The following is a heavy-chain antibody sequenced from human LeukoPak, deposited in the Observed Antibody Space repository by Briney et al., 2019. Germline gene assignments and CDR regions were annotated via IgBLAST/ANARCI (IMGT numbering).Heavy chain of an antibody. CDR3: ARGAVAATHFGY. CDR2: INHSGST. D-gene: IGHD2-15*01. J-gene: IGHJ4*02. Sequence: SETLPLTCAVYGGSFSGYYWSWIRQPPGKGLEWIGEINHSGSTNYNPSLKSRVTISVDTSKNQFSLKLSSVTAADTAVYYCARGAVAATHFGYWGQGTLVTVSS. V-gene: IGHV4-34*01. CDR1: GGSFSGYY.